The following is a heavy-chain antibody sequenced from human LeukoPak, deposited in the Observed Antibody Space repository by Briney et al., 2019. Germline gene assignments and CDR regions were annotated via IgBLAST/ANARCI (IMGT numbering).Heavy chain of an antibody. D-gene: IGHD3-10*01. V-gene: IGHV3-7*01. CDR1: GFTFSNYW. Sequence: PGGSLRLSCAASGFTFSNYWMTWVRQAPGKGLEWVADIKEDGSAKYYVDSVKGRFTISRDNAKNSLYLQMSSLRDEDTAVFYCARVYSYGSGSYWGLPKNSFDAWGQGTLVTVSS. CDR3: ARVYSYGSGSYWGLPKNSFDA. CDR2: IKEDGSAK. J-gene: IGHJ5*02.